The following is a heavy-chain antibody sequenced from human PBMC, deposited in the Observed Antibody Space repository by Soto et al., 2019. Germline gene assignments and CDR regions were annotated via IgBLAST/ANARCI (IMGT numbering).Heavy chain of an antibody. Sequence: PGGSLRLSCAASAFTFRNYWMSWVRQAPGKGLECVAKIKEDGSEKYYVDSVKGRFTISRDNAKNSVYLQMNSLTAEDAAVYYCARASSSTSGAIDYWXQGTLVTVSS. D-gene: IGHD2-2*01. CDR3: ARASSSTSGAIDY. CDR2: IKEDGSEK. CDR1: AFTFRNYW. J-gene: IGHJ4*02. V-gene: IGHV3-7*04.